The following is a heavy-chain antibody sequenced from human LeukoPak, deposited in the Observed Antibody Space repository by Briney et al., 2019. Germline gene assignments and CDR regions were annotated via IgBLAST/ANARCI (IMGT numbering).Heavy chain of an antibody. CDR2: IIPIFGTA. V-gene: IGHV1-69*05. D-gene: IGHD5-24*01. CDR3: ARARDGYNYDYYYYMDV. J-gene: IGHJ6*03. Sequence: GASVKVSCKASGGTFSSYAISWVRQAPGQALEWIGGIIPIFGTANYAQKFQGRVTITTDESTSTAYMELSSLRSEDTAVYYCARARDGYNYDYYYYMDVWGKGTTVTVSS. CDR1: GGTFSSYA.